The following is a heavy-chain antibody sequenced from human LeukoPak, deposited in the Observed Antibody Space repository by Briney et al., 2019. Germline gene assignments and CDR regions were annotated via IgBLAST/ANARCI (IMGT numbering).Heavy chain of an antibody. CDR3: ARDSGRYYDFWSGYLGWFDP. Sequence: ASVKVSCKASGYTFTSYYMHWVRQAPGQGLEWMGIINPSGGSTSYAQKFQGRVTMTRDTSTSTVYMELSSLRSEDTAVYYCARDSGRYYDFWSGYLGWFDPWGQGTLVTVSS. J-gene: IGHJ5*02. V-gene: IGHV1-46*01. D-gene: IGHD3-3*01. CDR1: GYTFTSYY. CDR2: INPSGGST.